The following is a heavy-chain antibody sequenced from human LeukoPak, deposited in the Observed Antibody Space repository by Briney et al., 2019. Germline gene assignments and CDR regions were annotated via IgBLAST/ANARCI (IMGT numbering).Heavy chain of an antibody. CDR3: ARKAGDIVVVVAATPGDAFDI. D-gene: IGHD2-15*01. J-gene: IGHJ3*02. Sequence: GGSLRLSCAASGFTFSSYWMSWVRQAPGKGLEWVANIKQDGSEKYYVDSVKGRFTISRDNAKNSLYLQMNSLRAEDTAVYYCARKAGDIVVVVAATPGDAFDIWGQGTMVTGSS. CDR2: IKQDGSEK. CDR1: GFTFSSYW. V-gene: IGHV3-7*05.